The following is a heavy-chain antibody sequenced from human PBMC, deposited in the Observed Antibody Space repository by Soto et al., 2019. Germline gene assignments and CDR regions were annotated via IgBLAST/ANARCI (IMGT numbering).Heavy chain of an antibody. D-gene: IGHD3-3*01. V-gene: IGHV3-23*01. CDR1: GFTFSSYA. J-gene: IGHJ4*02. CDR2: ISGSGGST. CDR3: AKVPNYDFWSGPGYFDY. Sequence: GGSLKLSCAASGFTFSSYARSWVRQAPGKELEWVSAISGSGGSTYYADSVKGRFTISRDNSKNTLYLQMNSLRAEDTVVYYCAKVPNYDFWSGPGYFDYWGQGTLLTVSS.